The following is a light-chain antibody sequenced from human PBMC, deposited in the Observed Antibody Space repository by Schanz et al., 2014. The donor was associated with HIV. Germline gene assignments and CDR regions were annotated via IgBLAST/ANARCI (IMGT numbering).Light chain of an antibody. V-gene: IGKV3-20*01. CDR3: QHYGSS. J-gene: IGKJ3*01. Sequence: EIVLTQSPVILSLSPGERATLSCRASQTVSSNSLGWYQQKRGQVPRLLIYSASRRANGIPDRFSGSGSATDFTLTISRLEPEDFAVYYCQHYGSSFGPGTKVDIK. CDR2: SAS. CDR1: QTVSSNS.